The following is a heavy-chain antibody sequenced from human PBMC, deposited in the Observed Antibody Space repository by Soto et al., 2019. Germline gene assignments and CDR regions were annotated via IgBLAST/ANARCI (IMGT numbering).Heavy chain of an antibody. CDR3: AVGGGGTRY. CDR1: GYTFSSFA. J-gene: IGHJ4*02. Sequence: QVQLVQSGAEVEKPGASVKVSCKASGYTFSSFAIHWVRQAPGQGLEWMAWINPGDGYTRLLQKFQGRVTITRDTSATTAFMELNSLTSEDTAVYYCAVGGGGTRYWGQGTLVTVSS. CDR2: INPGDGYT. V-gene: IGHV1-3*01. D-gene: IGHD2-15*01.